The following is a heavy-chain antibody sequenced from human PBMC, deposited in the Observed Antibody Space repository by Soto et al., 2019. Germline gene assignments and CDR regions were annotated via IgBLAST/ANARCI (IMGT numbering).Heavy chain of an antibody. CDR2: MYYSENT. J-gene: IGHJ4*02. D-gene: IGHD2-21*01. CDR3: ARFTGITVGGLDWELDSLDY. Sequence: SETLSLTCSVSGGSISSSSYSWGWIRQPPGKGLEWIGTMYYSENTHYNPSLEGRVAISADTPNNQFSLRLTSVTAADTAVYYCARFTGITVGGLDWELDSLDYWGQGILVTVSS. CDR1: GGSISSSSYS. V-gene: IGHV4-39*07.